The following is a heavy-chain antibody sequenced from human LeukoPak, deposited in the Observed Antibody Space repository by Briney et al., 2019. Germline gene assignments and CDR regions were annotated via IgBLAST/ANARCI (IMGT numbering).Heavy chain of an antibody. J-gene: IGHJ4*02. CDR3: AREFHPVGLYSRGFDY. CDR2: ISYDGSNK. CDR1: GFTFSSYS. D-gene: IGHD5-12*01. Sequence: GGSLRLSCAASGFTFSSYSMNWVRQAPGKGLEWVAVISYDGSNKYYADSVKGRFTISRDNSKNTLYLQMNSLRAEDTAVYYCAREFHPVGLYSRGFDYWGQGTLVTVSS. V-gene: IGHV3-30*03.